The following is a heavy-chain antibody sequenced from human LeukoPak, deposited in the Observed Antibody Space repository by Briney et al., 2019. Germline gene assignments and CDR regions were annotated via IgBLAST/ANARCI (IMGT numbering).Heavy chain of an antibody. D-gene: IGHD3-16*01. CDR2: VMSGRGST. CDR3: TRERRGSYYAFES. J-gene: IGHJ4*02. CDR1: GFIFRDYS. Sequence: GGSLRLSCAASGFIFRDYSISWIRQSPGKGPEWISYVMSGRGSTNYADSVKGRYTISRDNAKNSVALQLDGLRADDTAVYFCTRERRGSYYAFESWGQGTLVTVSS. V-gene: IGHV3-11*05.